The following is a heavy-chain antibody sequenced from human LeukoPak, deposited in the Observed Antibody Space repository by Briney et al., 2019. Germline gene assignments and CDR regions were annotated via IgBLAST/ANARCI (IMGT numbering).Heavy chain of an antibody. CDR2: INGYNGDT. J-gene: IGHJ4*02. V-gene: IGHV1-18*01. CDR1: GFTFVNYG. CDR3: AKDHTIFGVVTHSNFDY. D-gene: IGHD3-3*01. Sequence: ASVKVSCKTSGFTFVNYGFSWARQAPGQGLEWMGWINGYNGDTKYAQKVQGRVTMTADTSTSTVYMEMRSLRCDDTAVYYCAKDHTIFGVVTHSNFDYWGQGTLVTVSS.